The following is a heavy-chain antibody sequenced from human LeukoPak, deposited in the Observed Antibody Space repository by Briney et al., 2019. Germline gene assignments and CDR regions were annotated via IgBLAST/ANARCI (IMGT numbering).Heavy chain of an antibody. CDR3: ARHYVWGSYRKYYFDY. CDR1: GGSFSGYY. J-gene: IGHJ4*02. D-gene: IGHD3-16*02. CDR2: INHSGST. Sequence: SETLSLTCAVYGGSFSGYYWSWIRQPPGKGLEWIGEINHSGSTNYNPSLKSRVTISVDTSKNQFSLKLSSVTAADTAVYYCARHYVWGSYRKYYFDYWGQGTLVTVSS. V-gene: IGHV4-34*01.